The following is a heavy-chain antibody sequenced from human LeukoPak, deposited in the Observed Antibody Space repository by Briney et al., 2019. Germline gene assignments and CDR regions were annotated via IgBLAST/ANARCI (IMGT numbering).Heavy chain of an antibody. CDR2: ISGGGDTI. Sequence: GGSLRLSCAASGFTFSDYYMSWIRQAPGKGLEWVSYISGGGDTIYYADSVEGRFTISRDNTKNSQYLQMNSLRAEDTAVYYCARNRGHQQFDYWGQGTLVTVSS. D-gene: IGHD1/OR15-1a*01. J-gene: IGHJ4*02. V-gene: IGHV3-11*01. CDR3: ARNRGHQQFDY. CDR1: GFTFSDYY.